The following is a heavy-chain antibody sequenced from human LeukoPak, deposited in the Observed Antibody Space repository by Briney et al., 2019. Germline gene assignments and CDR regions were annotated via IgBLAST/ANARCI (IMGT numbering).Heavy chain of an antibody. Sequence: GGSLRLSCTTSGFTFSGYWMSWVRQAPGKGLEWVANIKKDGSEKYYVDSVEGRFNISRDNAKNSLYLQMNSLRAEDTGVYYCARGVVSLITSGEVKLDYWGQGTLVTVSS. J-gene: IGHJ4*02. CDR3: ARGVVSLITSGEVKLDY. D-gene: IGHD3-16*01. CDR1: GFTFSGYW. V-gene: IGHV3-7*01. CDR2: IKKDGSEK.